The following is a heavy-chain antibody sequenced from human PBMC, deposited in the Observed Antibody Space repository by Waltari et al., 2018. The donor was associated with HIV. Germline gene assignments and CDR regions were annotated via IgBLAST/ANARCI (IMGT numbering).Heavy chain of an antibody. V-gene: IGHV3-66*01. CDR2: IDSDGNT. CDR3: ANSDDYSNYYYGMDV. J-gene: IGHJ6*02. CDR1: GFPVTPNS. D-gene: IGHD4-4*01. Sequence: EVKWVESGGAWVQPGGCLRLSCAASGFPVTPNSMSWVRQAPGMGLEWVSLIDSDGNTRYADSVKGRFTISRDSSKNMVYLQMKSLRGEDTAVYYCANSDDYSNYYYGMDVWGQGTTVTVSS.